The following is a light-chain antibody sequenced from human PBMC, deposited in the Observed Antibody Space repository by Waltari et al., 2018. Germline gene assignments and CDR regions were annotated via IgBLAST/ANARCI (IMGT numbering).Light chain of an antibody. J-gene: IGKJ4*01. CDR2: KAS. V-gene: IGKV1-5*03. Sequence: DIQMTQSPSTLSASVGDRVTITCRASQSISSWLAWYQQKPGKAPKLLLYKASSLESGVPSRFSGSGSGTEFTLTISSLQPDDFATYYCQQYNSYSLPFGGGTKVEIK. CDR1: QSISSW. CDR3: QQYNSYSLP.